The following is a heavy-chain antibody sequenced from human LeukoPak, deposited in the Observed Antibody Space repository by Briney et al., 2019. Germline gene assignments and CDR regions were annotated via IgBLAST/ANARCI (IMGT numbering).Heavy chain of an antibody. V-gene: IGHV3-23*01. CDR3: AKDPRNDFGVVTY. D-gene: IGHD3-3*01. CDR1: GFTLSSYA. Sequence: GGSLRLSCAGSGFTLSSYAMSWVRQAPGKGLEWVSRISNSGSSRDYAASVKGRFTISRDNSKNTLYLQMNSLRAEDTAVYYCAKDPRNDFGVVTYWGQGTLVTVSS. J-gene: IGHJ4*02. CDR2: ISNSGSSR.